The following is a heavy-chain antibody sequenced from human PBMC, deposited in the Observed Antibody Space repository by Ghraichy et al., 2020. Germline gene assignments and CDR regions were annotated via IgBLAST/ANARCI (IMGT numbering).Heavy chain of an antibody. CDR3: AKESVPNSGYADY. CDR2: ISYSGVGT. J-gene: IGHJ4*01. V-gene: IGHV3-23*01. D-gene: IGHD5-12*01. CDR1: GFTFSSYA. Sequence: LSLTCAASGFTFSSYAMSWVRQAPGKGLEWVSSISYSGVGTYYADSVKGRFTISRDNSKNTLYLQFNSLRAEDTASYYCAKESVPNSGYADYWGHGTLVTVSS.